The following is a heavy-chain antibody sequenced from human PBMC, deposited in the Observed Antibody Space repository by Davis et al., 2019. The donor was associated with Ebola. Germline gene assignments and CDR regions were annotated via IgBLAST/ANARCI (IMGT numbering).Heavy chain of an antibody. CDR3: VRDSPLDV. CDR1: GVSIHSSNNY. Sequence: SETLSLTCTVSGVSIHSSNNYWAWIRQPPGKGLEWIGTFYYSGSTYYNPSLKSRVTMSVDASKNHLSLQLDSVTPEDTAVYYCVRDSPLDVWGQGTTVTVSS. V-gene: IGHV4-39*02. CDR2: FYYSGST. J-gene: IGHJ6*02.